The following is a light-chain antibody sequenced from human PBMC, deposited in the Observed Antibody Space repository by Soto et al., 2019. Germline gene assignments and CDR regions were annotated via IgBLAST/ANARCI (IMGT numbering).Light chain of an antibody. Sequence: QSALTQPASVSGSPGQSITISCTGTSSDVGGYNYVSWYQQHPGKAPKLMIYDVSNRPSGVSNRFSGSKSGNTASLTISGLQDEDEADYYCSSYTSSSTWVFGAGTKLTV. CDR1: SSDVGGYNY. V-gene: IGLV2-14*01. J-gene: IGLJ3*02. CDR2: DVS. CDR3: SSYTSSSTWV.